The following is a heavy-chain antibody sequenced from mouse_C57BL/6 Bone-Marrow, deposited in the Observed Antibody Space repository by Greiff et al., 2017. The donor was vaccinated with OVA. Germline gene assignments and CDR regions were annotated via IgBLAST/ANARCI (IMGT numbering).Heavy chain of an antibody. CDR3: ARSGGFRHDWFAY. CDR2: IYPRSGNT. J-gene: IGHJ3*01. Sequence: QVQLQQSGAELARPGASVKLSCKASGYTFTSYGISWVKQRTGQGLEWIGEIYPRSGNTYYNEKFKGKATLTADKSSSTAYMELRSLTSEDSAVYFCARSGGFRHDWFAYWGQGTLVTVSA. V-gene: IGHV1-81*01. D-gene: IGHD3-1*01. CDR1: GYTFTSYG.